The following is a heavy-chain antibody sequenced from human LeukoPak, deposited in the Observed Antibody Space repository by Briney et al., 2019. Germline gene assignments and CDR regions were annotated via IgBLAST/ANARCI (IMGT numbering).Heavy chain of an antibody. CDR3: AKDYYGSGSYYNVKN. CDR2: MSYDGSNK. CDR1: GFTFSSYG. Sequence: PGGSLRLSCAASGFTFSSYGMHWVRQAPGKGLEWVAVMSYDGSNKYYADSVKGRFTISRDNSKNTLYLQMNSLRAEDTAVYYCAKDYYGSGSYYNVKNWGQGTLVTVSS. D-gene: IGHD3-10*01. V-gene: IGHV3-30*18. J-gene: IGHJ4*02.